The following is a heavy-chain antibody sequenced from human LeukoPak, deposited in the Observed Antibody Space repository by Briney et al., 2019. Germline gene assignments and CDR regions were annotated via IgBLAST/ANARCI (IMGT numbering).Heavy chain of an antibody. Sequence: ASVKVSCKASGYTFTSYDIHWVRQATGQGLAWMGWMNPNSGNTGYAQKFQGRVTMTRNTSISTAYMELSSLRSEDTAVYYCARSYYDFWSGYRYYFDYWGQGTLVTVSS. J-gene: IGHJ4*02. CDR2: MNPNSGNT. CDR3: ARSYYDFWSGYRYYFDY. CDR1: GYTFTSYD. D-gene: IGHD3-3*01. V-gene: IGHV1-8*01.